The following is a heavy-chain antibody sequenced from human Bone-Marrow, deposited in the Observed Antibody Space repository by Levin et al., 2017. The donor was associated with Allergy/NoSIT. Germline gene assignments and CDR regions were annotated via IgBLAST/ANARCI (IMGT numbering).Heavy chain of an antibody. D-gene: IGHD1-26*01. CDR2: TRNKANGYIT. CDR1: EFTFSRAW. J-gene: IGHJ4*02. Sequence: GGSLRLSCAASEFTFSRAWMTWVRQAPGKGLEWVGRTRNKANGYITEYVASVQGRFSISRDESKSSLYLQMNSLKTEDTAVYYCSVWRAGAQDNWGQGTLVTVSS. CDR3: SVWRAGAQDN. V-gene: IGHV3-72*01.